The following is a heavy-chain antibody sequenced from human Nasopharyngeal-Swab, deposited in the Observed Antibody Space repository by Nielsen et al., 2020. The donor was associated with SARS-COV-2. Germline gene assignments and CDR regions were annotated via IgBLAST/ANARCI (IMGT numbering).Heavy chain of an antibody. CDR1: GFTFSSYS. J-gene: IGHJ4*02. CDR2: ISGSGGST. CDR3: AKICGGSGGSCSLDY. V-gene: IGHV3-23*01. Sequence: GGSLRLSCAASGFTFSSYSMNWVRQAPGKGLEWVSAISGSGGSTYYADSVKGRFTISRDNSENTLYLQMNSLRAEDTAVYYCAKICGGSGGSCSLDYWGQGTLVTVSS. D-gene: IGHD2-15*01.